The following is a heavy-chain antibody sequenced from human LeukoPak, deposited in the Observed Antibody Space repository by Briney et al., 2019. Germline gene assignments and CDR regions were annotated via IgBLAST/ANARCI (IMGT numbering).Heavy chain of an antibody. V-gene: IGHV4-34*01. Sequence: PSETLSLTCTVSGGSISSYYWSWIRQPPGEGLEWIGEINHSGSTNYNPSLKSRVTISVDTSKNQFSLKLSSVTAADTAVYYCARGIVVVTVVYYGMDVWGQGTTVTVSS. CDR2: INHSGST. J-gene: IGHJ6*02. CDR3: ARGIVVVTVVYYGMDV. D-gene: IGHD2-21*02. CDR1: GGSISSYY.